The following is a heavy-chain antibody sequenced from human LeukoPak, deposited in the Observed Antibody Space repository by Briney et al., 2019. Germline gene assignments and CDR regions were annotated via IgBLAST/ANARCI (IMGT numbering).Heavy chain of an antibody. D-gene: IGHD3-9*01. CDR2: VKEDGSDK. V-gene: IGHV3-7*05. J-gene: IGHJ4*02. CDR3: ARWGIYDILTGYPGIDY. Sequence: GGSLRLSCSASAFTFSVYWMTWVRQAPGKGLEWVATVKEDGSDKYYVDSVRGRFTISRDNAKNSLYLQMNSLRAEDTALYYCARWGIYDILTGYPGIDYWGQGTLVTVSS. CDR1: AFTFSVYW.